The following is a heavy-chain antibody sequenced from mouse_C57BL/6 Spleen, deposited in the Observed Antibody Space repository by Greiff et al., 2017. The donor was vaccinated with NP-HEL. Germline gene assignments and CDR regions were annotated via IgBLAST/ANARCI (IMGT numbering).Heavy chain of an antibody. CDR2: IYPGSGST. J-gene: IGHJ2*01. Sequence: QVQLQQPGAELVKPGASVKMSCKASGYTFNSYWITWVKQRPGQGLEWIGDIYPGSGSTKYNEKFKSKATLTVDTSSSTANMQLSSMTSEDSAVYYCARYSYDGYYFDYWGQGTTLTVSS. CDR1: GYTFNSYW. D-gene: IGHD2-3*01. CDR3: ARYSYDGYYFDY. V-gene: IGHV1-55*01.